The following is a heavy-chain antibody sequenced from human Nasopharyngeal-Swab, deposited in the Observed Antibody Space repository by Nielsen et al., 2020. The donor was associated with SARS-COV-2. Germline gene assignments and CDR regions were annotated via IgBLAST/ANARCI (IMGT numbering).Heavy chain of an antibody. J-gene: IGHJ5*02. CDR1: GGTFSSCT. CDR2: IIPILGIA. CDR3: ARDGAAPHLLRWAVTSEA. Sequence: SVKVSCKASGGTFSSCTISWVQQAPGQGRGWMGRIIPILGIANYAQKFQGRVTITADKSTSTAYMELSSLRSEDTAVYYCARDGAAPHLLRWAVTSEAWGQGTLVTVSS. V-gene: IGHV1-69*04. D-gene: IGHD4-23*01.